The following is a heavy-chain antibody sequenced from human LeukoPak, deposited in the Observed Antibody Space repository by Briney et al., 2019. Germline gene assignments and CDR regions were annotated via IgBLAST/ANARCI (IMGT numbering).Heavy chain of an antibody. CDR3: ARDRGGAHDY. D-gene: IGHD3-16*01. Sequence: GGSLRLSCAASGFTFSNAWMSWVRQAPGKGLEWVSSISSSSSYIYYADSVKGRFTISRDNAKNSLYLQMNSLRAEDTAVYYCARDRGGAHDYWGQGTLVTVSS. CDR1: GFTFSNAW. V-gene: IGHV3-21*01. CDR2: ISSSSSYI. J-gene: IGHJ4*02.